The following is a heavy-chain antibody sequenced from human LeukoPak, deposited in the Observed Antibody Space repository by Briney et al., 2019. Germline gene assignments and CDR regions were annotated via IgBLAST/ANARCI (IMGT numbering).Heavy chain of an antibody. D-gene: IGHD1-26*01. CDR1: GYSISSDYY. CDR2: IYHNEKT. V-gene: IGHV4-38-2*01. Sequence: SETLSFTCAVSGYSISSDYYWGWVRQPPGKRLEWIGNIYHNEKTYYNPSLKSRVTLSVDTSKNQFSLRLSSVTAADTAVYYCVAVPPYRSFDNWAQEPWSPSPQ. J-gene: IGHJ4*01. CDR3: VAVPPYRSFDN.